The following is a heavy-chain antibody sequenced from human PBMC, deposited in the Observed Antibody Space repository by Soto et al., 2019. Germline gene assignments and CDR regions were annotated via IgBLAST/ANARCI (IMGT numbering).Heavy chain of an antibody. CDR1: GFTFSSYG. V-gene: IGHV3-48*01. CDR3: ARVLVRGVMAGMDV. Sequence: GGSLRLSCAASGFTFSSYGMHWVRQAPGKGLEWISYISTSSYTIYYADSVKGRFTISRDNAKNSLYLQMKGLRADDTAMYYCARVLVRGVMAGMDVWGQGTTVTVSS. J-gene: IGHJ6*02. D-gene: IGHD3-10*01. CDR2: ISTSSYTI.